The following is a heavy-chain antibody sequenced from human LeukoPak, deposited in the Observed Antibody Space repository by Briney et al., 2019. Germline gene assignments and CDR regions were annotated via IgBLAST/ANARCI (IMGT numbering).Heavy chain of an antibody. D-gene: IGHD3-3*01. V-gene: IGHV1-69*05. CDR2: IIPIFGTA. Sequence: SVKVSWKASGGTFSSDAISWVRQAPGQGLEWMGGIIPIFGTANYAKKFQGRVTISTDESTSTAYMELSSLRSEDTAVYYCARESVITIFGVVIFRPLFDYWGQGTLVTVSS. CDR1: GGTFSSDA. CDR3: ARESVITIFGVVIFRPLFDY. J-gene: IGHJ4*02.